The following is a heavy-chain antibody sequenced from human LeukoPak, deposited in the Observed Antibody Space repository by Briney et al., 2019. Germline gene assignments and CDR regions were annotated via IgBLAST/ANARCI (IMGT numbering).Heavy chain of an antibody. CDR2: IYYSGST. J-gene: IGHJ4*02. Sequence: PSETLSLTCTVSGDSISSYYWSWIRQPPGKGLEWIGYIYYSGSTNYNPSLKSRVIISVDTSKNQFSLRLTSVTAADTAVYYCARDSSSSSYFDYWGQGTPVTVSS. D-gene: IGHD6-6*01. CDR1: GDSISSYY. V-gene: IGHV4-59*01. CDR3: ARDSSSSSYFDY.